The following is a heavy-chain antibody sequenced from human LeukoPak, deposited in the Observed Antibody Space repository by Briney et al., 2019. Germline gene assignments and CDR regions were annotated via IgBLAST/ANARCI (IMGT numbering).Heavy chain of an antibody. Sequence: PSVTLSLTCTVSGGSISSYYWSWIPQPAGKGLEWIGRFYTSGTTDYHPSLKSRVTMSVDTSKNQFSLKLSSVTAADTAVYYCARDRYYGGNVRNYFDYWGQGTLVTVSS. D-gene: IGHD2-21*01. CDR1: GGSISSYY. J-gene: IGHJ4*02. CDR3: ARDRYYGGNVRNYFDY. V-gene: IGHV4-4*07. CDR2: FYTSGTT.